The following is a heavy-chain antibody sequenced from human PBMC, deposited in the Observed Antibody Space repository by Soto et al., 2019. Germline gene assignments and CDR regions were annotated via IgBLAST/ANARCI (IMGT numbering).Heavy chain of an antibody. CDR1: GFSLSTYG. J-gene: IGHJ4*02. V-gene: IGHV3-23*01. CDR2: VSGGSGTT. CDR3: AKWNGYGDN. Sequence: EVQLLESGGGLVQPGGSLRLSCTASGFSLSTYGVTWVRQAPGKGLEWVSGVSGGSGTTHYADSVKGRFTITTDNSENTAYLQMNSLRVEDTAVYYCAKWNGYGDNWGQGTLVTV. D-gene: IGHD1-1*01.